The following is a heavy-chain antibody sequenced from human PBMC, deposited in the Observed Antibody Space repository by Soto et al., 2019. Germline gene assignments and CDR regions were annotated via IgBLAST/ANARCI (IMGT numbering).Heavy chain of an antibody. CDR1: GYSISSGYY. CDR3: ASRRIKFSSGPPRGYFDY. CDR2: IYHSGST. Sequence: LSLTCAVSGYSISSGYYCGWIRQPPWKGLEWIGSIYHSGSTYYNPSLKSRVTISVDTSKNQFSLKLSSVTAADTAVYYCASRRIKFSSGPPRGYFDYWGQGTLVTVSS. J-gene: IGHJ4*02. V-gene: IGHV4-38-2*01. D-gene: IGHD6-19*01.